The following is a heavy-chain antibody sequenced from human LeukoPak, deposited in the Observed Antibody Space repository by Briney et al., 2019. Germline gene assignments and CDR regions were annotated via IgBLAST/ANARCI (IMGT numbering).Heavy chain of an antibody. CDR1: GFTFSSYG. CDR2: IWYDGSNK. V-gene: IGHV3-33*08. CDR3: ARATVTTGLDY. Sequence: GGSLRLSCVTSGFTFSSYGMHWVRQAPGKGLEWVAVIWYDGSNKYYADSVKGRFTISRDNSKNTLYLQMNSLRAEDTAVYYCARATVTTGLDYWGQGTLVTVSS. D-gene: IGHD4-17*01. J-gene: IGHJ4*02.